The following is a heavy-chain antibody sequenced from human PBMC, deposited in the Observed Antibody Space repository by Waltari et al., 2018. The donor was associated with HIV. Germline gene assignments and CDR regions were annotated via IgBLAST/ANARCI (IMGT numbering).Heavy chain of an antibody. CDR1: RDSIAMGQNY. D-gene: IGHD2-15*01. CDR3: VRPNRRGLVGGRRTDGGFVDY. Sequence: QLQESGPGLAKPSESLSLICNFTRDSIAMGQNYWGRSRQTPGRGLEWMGTIYYNGAAFYNPSLKSRLTISVDTTKKQFSLKLKSVTVADTAVYFCVRPNRRGLVGGRRTDGGFVDYWGLGIRVIVSS. J-gene: IGHJ4*01. CDR2: IYYNGAA. V-gene: IGHV4-39*01.